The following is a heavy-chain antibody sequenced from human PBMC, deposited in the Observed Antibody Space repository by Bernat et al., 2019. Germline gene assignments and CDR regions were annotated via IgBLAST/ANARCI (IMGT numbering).Heavy chain of an antibody. Sequence: QVQLVESGGGVVQPGRSLRLSCAASGFTFSSYAMHWVRQAPGKGLEWVADISYDGSNKYYADSVKGRFTSSRDNSKNTLYLQMNSLRAEDTAVYYCARDQGSSFGGYWGQGTLVTVSS. CDR2: ISYDGSNK. D-gene: IGHD6-13*01. V-gene: IGHV3-30-3*01. CDR1: GFTFSSYA. CDR3: ARDQGSSFGGY. J-gene: IGHJ4*02.